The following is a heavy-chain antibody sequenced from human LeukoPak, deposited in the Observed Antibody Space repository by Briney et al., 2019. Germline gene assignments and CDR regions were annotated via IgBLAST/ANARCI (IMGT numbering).Heavy chain of an antibody. D-gene: IGHD3-3*01. Sequence: QSGGSLRLSCAASGFTFSSYAVHWVRQAPGKGLEWVAVISYDGSNKYYADSVKGRFTISRDNSKNTLYLQMNSLRAEDTAVYYCAREGLNYDFWSGYQYYYYYGMDVWGQGTTVTVSS. CDR2: ISYDGSNK. CDR1: GFTFSSYA. CDR3: AREGLNYDFWSGYQYYYYYGMDV. J-gene: IGHJ6*02. V-gene: IGHV3-30-3*01.